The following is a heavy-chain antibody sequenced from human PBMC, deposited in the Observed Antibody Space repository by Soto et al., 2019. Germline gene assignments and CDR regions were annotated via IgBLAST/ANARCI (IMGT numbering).Heavy chain of an antibody. CDR2: ISSNGGST. J-gene: IGHJ4*02. CDR3: ARVGGYNSWGGYYFAS. Sequence: EVQLVESGGGLVQPGGSLRLSCAASGFTFSSCAMHWVRQAPGKRLEYVSAISSNGGSTYYANSVKGRFTISRDNSKNTLYLQMGSLRAEDMAVYYCARVGGYNSWGGYYFASWGQGTLVTVSS. CDR1: GFTFSSCA. V-gene: IGHV3-64*01. D-gene: IGHD5-12*01.